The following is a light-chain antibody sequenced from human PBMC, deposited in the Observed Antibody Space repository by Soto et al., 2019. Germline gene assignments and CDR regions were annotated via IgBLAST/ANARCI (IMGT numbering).Light chain of an antibody. J-gene: IGLJ2*01. V-gene: IGLV4-60*02. CDR3: ETWDSNSVV. Sequence: QSALTQSSSASASLGSSVKLTCTLSSGHSGYIIAWHQQQPGKAPRYLMKLEGSGSYNKGTGVPDRFSGSSSGADRYLTISNLQFEDEADYYCETWDSNSVVFGGGTKVTVL. CDR1: SGHSGYI. CDR2: LEGSGSY.